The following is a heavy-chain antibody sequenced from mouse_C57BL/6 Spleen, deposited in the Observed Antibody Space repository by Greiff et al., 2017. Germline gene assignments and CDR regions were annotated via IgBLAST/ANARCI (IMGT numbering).Heavy chain of an antibody. Sequence: VKLQESGAELVRPGASVTLSCKASGYTFTDYEMHWVKQTPVHGLEWIGAIDPETGGTAYNQKFKGKAILTADKSSSTAYMELRSLTSEDSAVYYCTRDYSNHVYAMDYWGQGTSVTVSS. D-gene: IGHD2-5*01. J-gene: IGHJ4*01. CDR2: IDPETGGT. V-gene: IGHV1-15*01. CDR1: GYTFTDYE. CDR3: TRDYSNHVYAMDY.